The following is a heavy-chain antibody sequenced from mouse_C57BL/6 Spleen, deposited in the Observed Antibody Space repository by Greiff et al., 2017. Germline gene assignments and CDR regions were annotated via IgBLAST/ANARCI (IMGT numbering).Heavy chain of an antibody. V-gene: IGHV1-4*01. CDR1: GYTFTSYT. CDR3: ATRYYGSYAMDY. Sequence: QVQLQQSGAELARPGASVKMSCKASGYTFTSYTMHWVKQRPGQGLEWIGYINPSSGYTKYNQKFKDKATLTADKSSSTAYMQLSSLTSEDSAVYYCATRYYGSYAMDYWGQGTSVTVSS. D-gene: IGHD1-1*01. J-gene: IGHJ4*01. CDR2: INPSSGYT.